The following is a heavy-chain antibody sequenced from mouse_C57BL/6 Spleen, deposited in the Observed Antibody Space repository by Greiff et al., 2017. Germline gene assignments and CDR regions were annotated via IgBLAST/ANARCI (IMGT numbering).Heavy chain of an antibody. CDR3: ARGDGVARGYFDY. CDR2: IDPNSGGT. J-gene: IGHJ2*01. Sequence: QVQLQQSGAELVKPGASVKLSCKASGYTFTSYWMHWVKQRPGRGLEWIGRIDPNSGGTKYNEKFKSKATLTVDKHSSTAYMQLSSLTSEDSAVYYGARGDGVARGYFDYWGQGTTLTVSS. V-gene: IGHV1-72*01. CDR1: GYTFTSYW. D-gene: IGHD1-1*01.